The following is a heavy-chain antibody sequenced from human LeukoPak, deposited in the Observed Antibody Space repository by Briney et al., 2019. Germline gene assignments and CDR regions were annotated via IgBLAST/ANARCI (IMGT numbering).Heavy chain of an antibody. Sequence: SETLSLTCTVSGGSISSSSYYWGWIRRPPGKGLEWIGSIYYSGSTYYNPSLKSRVTISVDTSKNQFSLKLSSVTAADTAVYYCARLPFIVGATIDYWGQGTLVTVSS. J-gene: IGHJ4*02. V-gene: IGHV4-39*01. CDR1: GGSISSSSYY. CDR2: IYYSGST. CDR3: ARLPFIVGATIDY. D-gene: IGHD1-26*01.